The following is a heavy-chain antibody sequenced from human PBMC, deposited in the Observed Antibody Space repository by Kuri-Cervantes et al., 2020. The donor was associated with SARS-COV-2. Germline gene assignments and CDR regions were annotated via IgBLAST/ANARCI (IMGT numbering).Heavy chain of an antibody. D-gene: IGHD5-24*01. CDR2: IYYSGST. V-gene: IGHV4-31*03. CDR1: GGSISSGGYY. CDR3: AREGRDGYNYVDY. Sequence: SEILSLTCTVSGGSISSGGYYWSWIRQHPGKGLEWIGYIYYSGSTYYNPSLKSRVTISVDTSKNQFSLKLSSVTAADTAVYYCAREGRDGYNYVDYWGQGTLVTVSS. J-gene: IGHJ4*02.